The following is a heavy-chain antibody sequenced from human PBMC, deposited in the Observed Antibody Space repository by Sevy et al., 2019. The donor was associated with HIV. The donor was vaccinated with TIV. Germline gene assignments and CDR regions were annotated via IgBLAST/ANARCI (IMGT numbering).Heavy chain of an antibody. CDR2: IWYDGSNK. CDR1: GFTYNGYG. J-gene: IGHJ4*02. CDR3: ARESRAVAGIGYYFHY. D-gene: IGHD6-19*01. V-gene: IGHV3-33*01. Sequence: GGSLRLSCAAFGFTYNGYGMHWVRQAPGKGLEWVAAIWYDGSNKEYADSVKGRFTISRDNSKNTLYLQMNNLRAEDTAVYYCARESRAVAGIGYYFHYWGQGTLVTVSS.